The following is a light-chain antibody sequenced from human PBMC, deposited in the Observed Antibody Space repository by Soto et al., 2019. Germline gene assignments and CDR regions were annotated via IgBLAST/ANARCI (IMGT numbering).Light chain of an antibody. CDR2: GAS. CDR1: QSVSSSY. J-gene: IGKJ2*01. CDR3: QQYGRSVPMYT. V-gene: IGKV3-20*01. Sequence: EIVLTQSPGTLSLSPGERATLSCRASQSVSSSYLAWYQQKPGQAPRLLIYGASSRATGIPDRFSGSGSGTELTLTISRLEPEDFAVYYCQQYGRSVPMYTFGQGTKLEIK.